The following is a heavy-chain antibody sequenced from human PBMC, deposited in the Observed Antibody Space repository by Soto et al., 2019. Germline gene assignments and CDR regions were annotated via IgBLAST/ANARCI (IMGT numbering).Heavy chain of an antibody. V-gene: IGHV3-74*01. D-gene: IGHD3-9*01. J-gene: IGHJ4*02. Sequence: GGSLRLSCAASGFTFSSHWMHWVRQAPGKGLVWVSRIESDGSSTNYADSVKGRFTVSRDNAKNTLYLQMNSLRVEDTAVYYCATERADLTGDYHTLFDAWGLRTLVTISS. CDR3: ATERADLTGDYHTLFDA. CDR1: GFTFSSHW. CDR2: IESDGSST.